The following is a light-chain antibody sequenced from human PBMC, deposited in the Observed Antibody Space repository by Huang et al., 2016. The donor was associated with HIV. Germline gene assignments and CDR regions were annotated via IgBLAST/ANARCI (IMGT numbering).Light chain of an antibody. CDR1: QTISTW. Sequence: DIQMTQSPSTLSASVGDRVTITCRASQTISTWLAWYQQKPGRAPKLLIHKASTLESGVPSRFSGSVSGTEFTLTISRLQPDDYATYYCQQYNTYSYTFGQGTKLEIK. J-gene: IGKJ2*01. CDR3: QQYNTYSYT. V-gene: IGKV1-5*03. CDR2: KAS.